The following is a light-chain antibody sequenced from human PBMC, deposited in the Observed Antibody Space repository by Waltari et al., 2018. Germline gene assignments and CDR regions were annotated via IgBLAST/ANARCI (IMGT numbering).Light chain of an antibody. Sequence: QAGLIQPPSVSRALGQTATLTCAGNRNNVGNQGVAWMQRHQGHPPKLLSYRSDNRPPVLAGRFSAARSGNTAALTITGLQADDEADYYCSAWDKDLAAVVYGGGTKLTVL. CDR2: RSD. CDR1: RNNVGNQG. J-gene: IGLJ3*02. CDR3: SAWDKDLAAVV. V-gene: IGLV10-54*04.